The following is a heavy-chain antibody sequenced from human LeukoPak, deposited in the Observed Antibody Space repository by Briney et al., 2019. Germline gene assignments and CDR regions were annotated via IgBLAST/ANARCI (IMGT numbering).Heavy chain of an antibody. D-gene: IGHD3-10*01. V-gene: IGHV3-23*01. J-gene: IGHJ4*02. Sequence: GGSLRLSCAASGFTFSSYAMSWVRQAPGKGLEWVSAISGSGGRTYYADSVKGRFTISRDNSKNTLYLQMNSLRAEDTAVYYCAKDMGTMVRGVAHHFWSQGTLVTVSS. CDR1: GFTFSSYA. CDR2: ISGSGGRT. CDR3: AKDMGTMVRGVAHHF.